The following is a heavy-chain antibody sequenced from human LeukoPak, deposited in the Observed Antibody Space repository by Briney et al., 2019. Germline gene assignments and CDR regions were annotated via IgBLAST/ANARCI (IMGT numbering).Heavy chain of an antibody. CDR3: ARHIVVVPAAMNDDYYYYMDV. J-gene: IGHJ6*03. CDR1: GYTFTSYG. Sequence: ASAKVSCKASGYTFTSYGISWVRQAPGQGLEWMGWISAYNGNTNYAQKLQGRVTMTTDTSTSTAYMELRSLRSDDTAVYYCARHIVVVPAAMNDDYYYYMDVWGKGTTVTVSS. CDR2: ISAYNGNT. V-gene: IGHV1-18*01. D-gene: IGHD2-2*01.